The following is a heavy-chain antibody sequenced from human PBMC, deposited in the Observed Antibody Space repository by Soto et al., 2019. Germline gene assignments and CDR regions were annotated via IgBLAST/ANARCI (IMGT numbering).Heavy chain of an antibody. CDR3: ARLRYSYGYSYYYGMDV. V-gene: IGHV4-34*01. CDR2: INHSGST. J-gene: IGHJ6*02. Sequence: PSETLCLTSAVYGGSFSGYYWSLIRQPPGKGLEWIGEINHSGSTNYNPSLKSRVTISVDTSKNQFSLKLSSVTAADTAVYYCARLRYSYGYSYYYGMDVWGQGTTVTVSS. D-gene: IGHD5-18*01. CDR1: GGSFSGYY.